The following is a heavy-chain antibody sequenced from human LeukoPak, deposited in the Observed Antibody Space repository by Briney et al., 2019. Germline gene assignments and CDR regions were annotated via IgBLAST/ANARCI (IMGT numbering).Heavy chain of an antibody. CDR3: VRENSELSGGFDY. Sequence: GESLRLSCAASGLTFSTYSIIWVRQAPGRGLDWVSSISSSSSYIYYADSVKGRFTISRDNAKNSLYLQMNSLTAEDTAVYYCVRENSELSGGFDYWGQGTLVTVSS. J-gene: IGHJ4*02. D-gene: IGHD2/OR15-2a*01. CDR1: GLTFSTYS. CDR2: ISSSSSYI. V-gene: IGHV3-21*01.